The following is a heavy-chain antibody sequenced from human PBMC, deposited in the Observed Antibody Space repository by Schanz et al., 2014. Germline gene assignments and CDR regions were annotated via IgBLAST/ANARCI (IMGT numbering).Heavy chain of an antibody. Sequence: EVQLVESGGGLVQPGGSLRLSCAVSGSTFSNYWMSWVRQAPGKGLEWVANINQDGSQKYYVGSVKGRFTISRDNAKNSLYLQMTSLRAEDTAVYYCATQYCSGTTCYTDSWDHWGQGTLVTVSS. CDR3: ATQYCSGTTCYTDSWDH. CDR2: INQDGSQK. J-gene: IGHJ4*01. V-gene: IGHV3-7*01. CDR1: GSTFSNYW. D-gene: IGHD2-15*01.